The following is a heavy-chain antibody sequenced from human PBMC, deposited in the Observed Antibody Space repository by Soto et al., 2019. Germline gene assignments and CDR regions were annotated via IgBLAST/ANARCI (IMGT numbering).Heavy chain of an antibody. Sequence: GGSLRLSCAASGFAFSSYAMHWVRQAPGKGLEWVAVISYDGSNKYYADSVKGRFTISRDNSKNTLYLQMNSLRAEDTAVYYCARVIAAAAYYFDYWGQGTLVTVSS. D-gene: IGHD6-13*01. V-gene: IGHV3-30-3*01. CDR2: ISYDGSNK. CDR3: ARVIAAAAYYFDY. J-gene: IGHJ4*02. CDR1: GFAFSSYA.